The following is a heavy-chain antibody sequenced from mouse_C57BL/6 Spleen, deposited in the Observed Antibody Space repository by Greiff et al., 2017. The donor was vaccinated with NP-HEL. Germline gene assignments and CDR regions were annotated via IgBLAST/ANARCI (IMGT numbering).Heavy chain of an antibody. Sequence: DVKLVESGGGLVQPGGSLSLSCAASGFTFTDYYMSWVRQPPGKALEWLGFIRNKANGYTTEYSASVKGRFTISRDNSQSILYLQMNALRAEDSATYYCARSLYYYGGSYYFDYWGQGTTLTVSS. J-gene: IGHJ2*01. V-gene: IGHV7-3*01. CDR2: IRNKANGYTT. CDR1: GFTFTDYY. D-gene: IGHD1-1*01. CDR3: ARSLYYYGGSYYFDY.